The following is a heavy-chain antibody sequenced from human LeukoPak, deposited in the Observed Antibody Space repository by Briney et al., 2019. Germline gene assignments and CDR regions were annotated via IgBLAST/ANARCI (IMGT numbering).Heavy chain of an antibody. CDR3: ARLPSGYSGYDADY. CDR2: IIPILGIA. D-gene: IGHD5-12*01. Sequence: SVKVSCKASGGTFSSYAISWVGQAPGQGLEWMGRIIPILGIANYAQKFQGRVTITADKSTSTAYMELSSLRSEDTAVYYCARLPSGYSGYDADYWGQGTLVTVSS. J-gene: IGHJ4*02. V-gene: IGHV1-69*04. CDR1: GGTFSSYA.